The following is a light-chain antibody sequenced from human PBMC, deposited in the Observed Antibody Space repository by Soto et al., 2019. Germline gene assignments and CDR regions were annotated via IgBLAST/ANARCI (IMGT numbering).Light chain of an antibody. J-gene: IGKJ1*01. CDR3: QQYDTLCT. V-gene: IGKV1-5*03. CDR1: QNVNGW. CDR2: KAS. Sequence: DIQMTQSPSTLSASVGDRVTITCRASQNVNGWLAWYQQKPGKAPKLLINKASSLESGVPSRFSGRGFGTEFTITSSSLQTDDFATYYCQQYDTLCTFGQGTKVEVK.